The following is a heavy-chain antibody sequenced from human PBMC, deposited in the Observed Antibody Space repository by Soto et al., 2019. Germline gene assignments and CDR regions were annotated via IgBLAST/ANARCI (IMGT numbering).Heavy chain of an antibody. CDR3: ARTGDCCLPDAFDI. CDR2: IIPIFGTA. Sequence: QVQLVQSGAEVKKPGSSVKVSCKASGGTFSSYAISWVRQAPGQGLEWMGGIIPIFGTANYAQKFQGRVTXXAXEXXSTAYMELSSLRSEDTAVYYCARTGDCCLPDAFDIWGQGTMVTVSS. CDR1: GGTFSSYA. D-gene: IGHD2-21*02. J-gene: IGHJ3*02. V-gene: IGHV1-69*12.